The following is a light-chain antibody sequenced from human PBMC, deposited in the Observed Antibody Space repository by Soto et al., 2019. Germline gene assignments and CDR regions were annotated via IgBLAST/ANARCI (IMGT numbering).Light chain of an antibody. Sequence: QLVLTQSPSASASLGASVKLTCTLCSGHSTYAIAWLQQQPEKGPRYLMKLNSDGSHLKGDGIPDRFSGSSSGAERYLTISSLQSEDEADYYCQTWGTGFQVFGGGTKLTVL. CDR3: QTWGTGFQV. CDR2: LNSDGSH. CDR1: SGHSTYA. V-gene: IGLV4-69*01. J-gene: IGLJ3*02.